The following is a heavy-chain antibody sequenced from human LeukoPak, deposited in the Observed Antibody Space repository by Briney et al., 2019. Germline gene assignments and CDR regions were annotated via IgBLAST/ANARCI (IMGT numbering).Heavy chain of an antibody. V-gene: IGHV3-30*03. CDR1: GFTFSNNG. CDR3: ARDRLQGYYYGMDV. J-gene: IGHJ6*02. D-gene: IGHD2-15*01. CDR2: ISNDGINI. Sequence: AGSLRLSCAASGFTFSNNGMHWVRQAPGKGLEWLAVISNDGINIYYGDSVKGRFTISRDNPKNTLYLEMNSLKPEDTAVYYCARDRLQGYYYGMDVWGQGTTVTVSS.